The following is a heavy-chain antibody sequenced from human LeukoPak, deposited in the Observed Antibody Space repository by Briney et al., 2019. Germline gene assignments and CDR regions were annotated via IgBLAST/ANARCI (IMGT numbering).Heavy chain of an antibody. D-gene: IGHD6-13*01. Sequence: GGSLRLSCAASGLTFSSYAMSWVRQAPGKGLEWVSAISGSGGSTYYADSVKGRFTISRDNAKNSLYLQMNSLRAEDTAVYYCAREVPYSSTWYMQNPLWGQGTLVTVSS. J-gene: IGHJ4*02. CDR3: AREVPYSSTWYMQNPL. CDR2: ISGSGGST. V-gene: IGHV3-23*01. CDR1: GLTFSSYA.